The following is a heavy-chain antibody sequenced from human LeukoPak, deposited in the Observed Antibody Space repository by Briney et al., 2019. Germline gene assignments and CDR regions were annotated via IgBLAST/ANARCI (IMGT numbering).Heavy chain of an antibody. CDR3: ARHIPPDCSSTSCYTPYGYYYYMDV. J-gene: IGHJ6*03. CDR2: IYPADSTA. Sequence: GGSLKISCKASGYSFTTYWIGWVRQVPGKGLEWVGIIYPADSTAKYSPSFQGQVTISVDKSISTAYLQWSSLKASDTAMYYCARHIPPDCSSTSCYTPYGYYYYMDVWGKGTTVTVSS. V-gene: IGHV5-51*01. D-gene: IGHD2-2*02. CDR1: GYSFTTYW.